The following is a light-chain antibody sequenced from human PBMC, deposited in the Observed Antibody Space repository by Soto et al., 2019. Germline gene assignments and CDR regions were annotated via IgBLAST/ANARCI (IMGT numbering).Light chain of an antibody. CDR3: CSYAGSSVWV. CDR1: SSDVGGYKY. V-gene: IGLV2-11*01. J-gene: IGLJ3*02. Sequence: QSARTQPRSVSGSPGQSVIISCTGTSSDVGGYKYVSWYQQHPGKAPKLVIYDDSERPSGVPDRFSGSKSGNTASLTISGLQAEDEADYHCCSYAGSSVWVFGGGTKLTVL. CDR2: DDS.